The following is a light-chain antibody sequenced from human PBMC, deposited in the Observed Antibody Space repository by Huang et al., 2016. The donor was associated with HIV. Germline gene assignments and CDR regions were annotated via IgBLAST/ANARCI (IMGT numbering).Light chain of an antibody. J-gene: IGKJ4*01. Sequence: DIQMTQSPSSVSASVGDRISFTCRASQDINRWLAWYQQKPGKAPKLLIYAASTLQGGVPSRFSGRVSGTGFTLTINNLQPEDFATFCQQAVSFPLTFGGGTKVEIK. CDR2: AAS. CDR1: QDINRW. CDR3: QQAVSFPLT. V-gene: IGKV1-12*01.